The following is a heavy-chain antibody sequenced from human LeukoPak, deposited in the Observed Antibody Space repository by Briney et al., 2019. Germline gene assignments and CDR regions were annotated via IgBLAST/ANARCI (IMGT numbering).Heavy chain of an antibody. CDR3: AKHGPSRLLEWLPPYYFDY. J-gene: IGHJ4*02. V-gene: IGHV3-23*01. CDR2: ISGSGGST. Sequence: WGSLRLSCAASGFTFSSYAMSWVRQAPGKGLEWVSAISGSGGSTYYADSVKGRFTISRDNSKNTLYLQMNSLRAEDTAVYYCAKHGPSRLLEWLPPYYFDYWGQGTLVTVSS. CDR1: GFTFSSYA. D-gene: IGHD3-3*01.